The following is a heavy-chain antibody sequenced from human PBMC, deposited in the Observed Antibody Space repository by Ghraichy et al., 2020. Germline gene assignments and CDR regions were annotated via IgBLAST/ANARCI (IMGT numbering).Heavy chain of an antibody. Sequence: ASVKVSCKASAYIFTDFYMHWVRQAPGQGLEWMGWISPSSGGTNYAQKFQGRVTMTRDTSISTAYMDLSRLRSDDTAVYYCARQRNSGSYSHFDYWGQGTLVTVSS. J-gene: IGHJ4*02. CDR3: ARQRNSGSYSHFDY. CDR2: ISPSSGGT. CDR1: AYIFTDFY. D-gene: IGHD1-26*01. V-gene: IGHV1-2*02.